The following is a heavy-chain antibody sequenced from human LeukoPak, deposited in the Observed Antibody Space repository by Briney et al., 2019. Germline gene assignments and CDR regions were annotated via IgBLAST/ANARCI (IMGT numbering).Heavy chain of an antibody. CDR2: IYYSGST. CDR3: ARQKQGRYFDWLTNWFDP. D-gene: IGHD3-9*01. J-gene: IGHJ5*02. CDR1: GGSISSGDYY. Sequence: SQTLSLTCTVSGGSISSGDYYWSWIRQPPGKGLEWIGYIYYSGSTYYNPSLKSRVTISVDTSKNQFSLKLSSVTAADTAVYYCARQKQGRYFDWLTNWFDPWGQGTLVTVSS. V-gene: IGHV4-30-4*08.